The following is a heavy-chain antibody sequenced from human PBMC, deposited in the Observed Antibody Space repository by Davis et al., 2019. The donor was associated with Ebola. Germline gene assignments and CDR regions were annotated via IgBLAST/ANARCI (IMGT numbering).Heavy chain of an antibody. V-gene: IGHV1-69*04. Sequence: SVKVSCKASGYTFTSYDINWVRQATGQGLEWMGRIIPILGIANYAQKFQGRVTITADKSTSTAYMELSSLRSEDTAVYYCARGRSSSFDYWGQGTLVTVSS. J-gene: IGHJ4*02. CDR3: ARGRSSSFDY. D-gene: IGHD6-6*01. CDR2: IIPILGIA. CDR1: GYTFTSYD.